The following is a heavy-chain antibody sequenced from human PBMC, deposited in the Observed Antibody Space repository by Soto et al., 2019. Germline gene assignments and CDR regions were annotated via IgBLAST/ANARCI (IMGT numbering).Heavy chain of an antibody. CDR3: ARYTIYYYGSGSYYHEPIDY. CDR1: GYTFSSYG. V-gene: IGHV1-18*01. D-gene: IGHD3-10*01. Sequence: QVQLVQSGAEVKKPGASVKVSCKASGYTFSSYGISWVRQAPGQGLEWMGWISAYNGNINYAQKVQGRVTMTTDTATSTAYMELRSLRSDDTAVYYWARYTIYYYGSGSYYHEPIDYWGQGTLVTVSS. CDR2: ISAYNGNI. J-gene: IGHJ4*02.